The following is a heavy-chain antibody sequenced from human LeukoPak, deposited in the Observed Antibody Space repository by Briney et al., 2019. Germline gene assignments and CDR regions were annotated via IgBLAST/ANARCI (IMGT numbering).Heavy chain of an antibody. CDR2: ISAYNGNT. CDR1: GYTFTGYY. D-gene: IGHD6-19*01. J-gene: IGHJ4*02. V-gene: IGHV1-18*04. Sequence: ASVKVSCKASGYTFTGYYMHWVRQAPGQGLEWMGWISAYNGNTNYAQKLQGRVTMTTDTSTSTAYMELRSLRSDDTAVYYCARDRGGIAVAGTDYWGQGTLVTVSS. CDR3: ARDRGGIAVAGTDY.